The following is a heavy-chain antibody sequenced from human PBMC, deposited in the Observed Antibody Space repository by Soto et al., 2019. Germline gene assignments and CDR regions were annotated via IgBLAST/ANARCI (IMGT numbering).Heavy chain of an antibody. D-gene: IGHD6-6*01. CDR3: ARVEGSASSTGD. J-gene: IGHJ4*02. V-gene: IGHV1-2*02. Sequence: QVQLVQSGPEVKIPGASVKVSCKASGYPFSTSYIHWVRQAPGQGLEWLGWVSPNNGRTLYAQKFQGRVTLTRYMAISTAYMELNKLTSGDTAIYYCARVEGSASSTGDWGQGTLITVSS. CDR2: VSPNNGRT. CDR1: GYPFSTSY.